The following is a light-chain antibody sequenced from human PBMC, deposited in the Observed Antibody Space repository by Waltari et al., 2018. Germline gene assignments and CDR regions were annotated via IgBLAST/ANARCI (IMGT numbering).Light chain of an antibody. Sequence: VVLTQSPGTLALSPRESATLSCRASEKITSSYIAWYQHKPGQAPRLLIYTASYRATGVPDRFSGSGSGTDFVLTISRLEPEDFAVYYCQYYNSAPRTFGQGTKVEIK. CDR1: EKITSSY. J-gene: IGKJ1*01. CDR2: TAS. V-gene: IGKV3-20*01. CDR3: QYYNSAPRT.